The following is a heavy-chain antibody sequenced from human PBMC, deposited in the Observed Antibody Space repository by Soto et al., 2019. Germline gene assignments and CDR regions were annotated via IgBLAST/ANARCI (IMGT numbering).Heavy chain of an antibody. J-gene: IGHJ4*02. Sequence: GGSLKLSCAASGFTFISYAMSWVRQAPGKGLEWVSTISGSGGSTYYADAVKGRFSISRDNSMGTLYLQMKSLRVEDTAIYYCAKEVSLGSTVDLGYWGQGTLVTVSS. V-gene: IGHV3-23*01. CDR2: ISGSGGST. CDR1: GFTFISYA. D-gene: IGHD7-27*01. CDR3: AKEVSLGSTVDLGY.